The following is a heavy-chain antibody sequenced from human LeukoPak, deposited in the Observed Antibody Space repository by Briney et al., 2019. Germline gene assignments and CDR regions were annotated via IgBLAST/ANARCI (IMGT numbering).Heavy chain of an antibody. CDR1: GASFSSYY. D-gene: IGHD3-16*02. Sequence: PSETLSLTCAVYGASFSSYYWSWIRPPERKGLEWIGEINHSGSTNYNPSLKSRVTISVDTSKNQFSLKLSSVTAADTAVYYCARGRGDSIWGSYRYYVSYYFDYWGQGTLVTVSS. V-gene: IGHV4-34*01. CDR3: ARGRGDSIWGSYRYYVSYYFDY. J-gene: IGHJ4*02. CDR2: INHSGST.